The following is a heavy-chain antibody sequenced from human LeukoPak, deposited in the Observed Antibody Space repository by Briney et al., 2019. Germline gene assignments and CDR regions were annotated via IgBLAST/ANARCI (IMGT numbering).Heavy chain of an antibody. J-gene: IGHJ3*02. V-gene: IGHV5-51*01. CDR1: GYSFTSYW. CDR2: IYPGDSDT. CDR3: ARRRGWAPSGINDDAFDI. Sequence: GESLKISCKGSGYSFTSYWIGWVRQMPGKGLEWMGIIYPGDSDTRYSPSFQGQVTISADKSISTAYLQWSSLKASDTAMYYCARRRGWAPSGINDDAFDIWGQGTMVTVSS. D-gene: IGHD1-1*01.